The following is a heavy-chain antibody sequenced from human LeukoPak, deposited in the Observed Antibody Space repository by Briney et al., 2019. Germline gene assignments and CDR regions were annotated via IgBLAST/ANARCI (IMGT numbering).Heavy chain of an antibody. D-gene: IGHD6-13*01. Sequence: PSETLSLTCTVSGGSISTYYWSWIRQPPGKGLEWIGYIYYSGITNYNPSLKSRATISVDTSKNQFFLKLNSVTAADTAVYYCAKRGSNTWSDFDYWGQGTLVTVSS. V-gene: IGHV4-59*08. CDR2: IYYSGIT. CDR1: GGSISTYY. CDR3: AKRGSNTWSDFDY. J-gene: IGHJ4*02.